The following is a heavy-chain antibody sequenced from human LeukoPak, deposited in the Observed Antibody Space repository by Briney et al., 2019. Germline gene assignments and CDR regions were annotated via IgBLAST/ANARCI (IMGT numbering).Heavy chain of an antibody. CDR3: AREARIAAADTPTYYYYMDV. CDR1: GFTLSSYW. Sequence: GGSLSLSCAASGFTLSSYWMSWVRQAPGKGLEWVANIKQDGSEKCYVDSVKGRFTISRDNAKNSLYLQMNSLRAEDTAVYYCAREARIAAADTPTYYYYMDVWGKGTTVTVSS. D-gene: IGHD6-13*01. CDR2: IKQDGSEK. J-gene: IGHJ6*03. V-gene: IGHV3-7*01.